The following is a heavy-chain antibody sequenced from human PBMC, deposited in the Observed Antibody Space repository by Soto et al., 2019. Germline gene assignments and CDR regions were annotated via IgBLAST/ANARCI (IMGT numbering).Heavy chain of an antibody. CDR1: GGTFSSYA. V-gene: IGHV1-69*12. CDR3: ARVRNDYGDYVRGWYFDL. D-gene: IGHD4-17*01. J-gene: IGHJ2*01. Sequence: QVQLVQSGAEVKKPGSSVKVSCKASGGTFSSYAISWVRQAPGQGLEWMGGIIPIFGTANYAQKFQGGVTITADESTSTAYMELSSLRSEDTAVYYCARVRNDYGDYVRGWYFDLWGRGTLVTVSS. CDR2: IIPIFGTA.